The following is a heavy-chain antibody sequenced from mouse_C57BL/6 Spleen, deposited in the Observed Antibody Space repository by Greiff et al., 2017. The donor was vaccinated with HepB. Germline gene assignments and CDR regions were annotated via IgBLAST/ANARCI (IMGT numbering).Heavy chain of an antibody. V-gene: IGHV1-80*01. CDR3: ARSYYGSSYWFAY. CDR2: IYPGDGDT. D-gene: IGHD1-1*01. CDR1: GYAFSSYW. J-gene: IGHJ3*01. Sequence: QVQLQQSGAELVKPGASVKISCKASGYAFSSYWMNWVKQRPGKGLEWIGQIYPGDGDTNYNGKFKGKATLTADKSSSTAYMQLSSLTSEDSAVYFWARSYYGSSYWFAYWGQGNLVTVSA.